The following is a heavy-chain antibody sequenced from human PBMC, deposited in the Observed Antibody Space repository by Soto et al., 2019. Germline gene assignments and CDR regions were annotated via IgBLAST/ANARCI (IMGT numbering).Heavy chain of an antibody. CDR1: GYTFTSYG. D-gene: IGHD2-15*01. CDR2: ISAYNGNT. Sequence: GASVKVSCKASGYTFTSYGISWVRQAPGQGLEWMGWISAYNGNTNYAQKLQGRVTMTTDTSTSTAYMELRSLRSDDTAVYYCASCSGGSCYLGGEHYYYYGMDVWGQGTTVTVSS. V-gene: IGHV1-18*01. J-gene: IGHJ6*02. CDR3: ASCSGGSCYLGGEHYYYYGMDV.